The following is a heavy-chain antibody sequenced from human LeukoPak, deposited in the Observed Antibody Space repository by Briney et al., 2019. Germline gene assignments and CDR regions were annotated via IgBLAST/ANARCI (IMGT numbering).Heavy chain of an antibody. J-gene: IGHJ3*02. CDR1: GFTLEDYA. D-gene: IGHD3-22*01. Sequence: GRSLRLSCAASGFTLEDYAMHWVRQAPGKGLEWVSGITWNSGSTAYADSVKGRFTISRDNAKNSLYLQMNSLRPEDTALYYCAKPSSGYLIASGAFDIWGQGTMVTVSS. CDR3: AKPSSGYLIASGAFDI. CDR2: ITWNSGST. V-gene: IGHV3-9*01.